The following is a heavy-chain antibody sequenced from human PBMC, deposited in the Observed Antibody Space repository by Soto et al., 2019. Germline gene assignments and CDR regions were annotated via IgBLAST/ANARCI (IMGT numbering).Heavy chain of an antibody. J-gene: IGHJ5*02. V-gene: IGHV4-59*01. D-gene: IGHD6-19*01. CDR3: ARGYSSGWYRGSWFDP. CDR1: GGSISSYY. Sequence: SETLSLTCTVSGGSISSYYWSWIRQPPGKGLEWIGYIYYSGSTNYNPSLKSRVTISVDTSKNQFSLELSSLRSEDTAVYYCARGYSSGWYRGSWFDPWGQGTLVTVSS. CDR2: IYYSGST.